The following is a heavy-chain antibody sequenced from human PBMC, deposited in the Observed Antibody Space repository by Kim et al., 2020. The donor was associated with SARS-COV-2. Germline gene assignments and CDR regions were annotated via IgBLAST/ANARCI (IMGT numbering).Heavy chain of an antibody. CDR1: GYSFTSYW. CDR3: ARLNGRRYYGSGSYYIVYGMDV. D-gene: IGHD3-10*01. V-gene: IGHV5-51*01. Sequence: GESLKISCKGSGYSFTSYWIGWVRQMPGKGLEWMGIIYPGDSDTRYSPSFQGQVTISADKSISTAYLQWSSLKASDTAMYYCARLNGRRYYGSGSYYIVYGMDVWGQGTTVTVSS. CDR2: IYPGDSDT. J-gene: IGHJ6*02.